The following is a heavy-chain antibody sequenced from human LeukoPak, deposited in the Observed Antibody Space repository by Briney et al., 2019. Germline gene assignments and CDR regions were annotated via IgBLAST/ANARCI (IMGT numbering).Heavy chain of an antibody. CDR3: ARDCGPYCASSSYYHMDV. J-gene: IGHJ6*02. V-gene: IGHV3-48*01. D-gene: IGHD2-21*02. CDR2: ISGGSGSI. CDR1: GFTFSSYS. Sequence: GGSLRLSCAASGFTFSSYSMNWVRQAPGKRLEWLSYISGGSGSIIHADSVRGRFTISRDDAMNSLCLQMNSLRAEDTAVYYCARDCGPYCASSSYYHMDVWGQGTTVTVSS.